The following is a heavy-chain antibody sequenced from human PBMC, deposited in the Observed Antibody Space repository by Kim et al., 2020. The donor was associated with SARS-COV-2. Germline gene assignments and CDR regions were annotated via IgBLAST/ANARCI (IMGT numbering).Heavy chain of an antibody. Sequence: GGSLRLSCAASGFTFDDYDMHWVRQAPGKGLEWVSGIGWTSGTIGYADAVKGRFTISRDNAKNSLYLQMSSLRAENTALYYCAKDGHSITVVGGAFDSWG. CDR3: AKDGHSITVVGGAFDS. J-gene: IGHJ3*02. CDR2: IGWTSGTI. V-gene: IGHV3-9*01. CDR1: GFTFDDYD. D-gene: IGHD3-10*01.